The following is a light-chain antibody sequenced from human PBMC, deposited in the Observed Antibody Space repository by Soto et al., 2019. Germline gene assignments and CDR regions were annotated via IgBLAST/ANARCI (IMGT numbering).Light chain of an antibody. V-gene: IGKV3-20*01. CDR3: HHYDSSPPYT. CDR2: AAS. Sequence: EIVLTQSPGTLSLSPGERATLSCRASQSVSSSSLAWFQQKPGQAPRLLIYAASSRATGIPDRFIGSGSGTDFTLTISRLEPDDSAVYYCHHYDSSPPYTFGQGTKVDIK. CDR1: QSVSSSS. J-gene: IGKJ2*01.